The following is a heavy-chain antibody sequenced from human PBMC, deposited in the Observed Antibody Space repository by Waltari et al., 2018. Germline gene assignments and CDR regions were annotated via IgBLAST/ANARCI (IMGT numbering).Heavy chain of an antibody. CDR1: GFTFSNYW. D-gene: IGHD2-21*01. V-gene: IGHV3-7*01. Sequence: EVQLVESGGGLVQPGGSLRLSCAASGFTFSNYWMNWVRQAPGKGHAVVTTRNQDESEKSYLDAVKGGFTISRDNAKNSLYLQMDSLRVEDTAVYYCVRYSDYWGQGTLVTVSS. J-gene: IGHJ4*02. CDR2: RNQDESEK. CDR3: VRYSDY.